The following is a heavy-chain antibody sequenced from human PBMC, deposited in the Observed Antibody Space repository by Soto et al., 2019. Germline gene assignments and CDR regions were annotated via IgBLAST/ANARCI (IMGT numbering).Heavy chain of an antibody. V-gene: IGHV3-33*01. CDR2: IWYHGIDK. CDR1: GFTFSRQA. J-gene: IGHJ4*02. Sequence: QVQLVESGGVVVQPERSLRLSCAASGFTFSRQAMHWVRQAPGRGLEWVAVIWYHGIDKYYADSVKGRFTISRDNSKNTVYLQMNSLRGEDTAVYYCATGFLGLCTGGNCPLDYWGQGPLVNVSS. D-gene: IGHD2-15*01. CDR3: ATGFLGLCTGGNCPLDY.